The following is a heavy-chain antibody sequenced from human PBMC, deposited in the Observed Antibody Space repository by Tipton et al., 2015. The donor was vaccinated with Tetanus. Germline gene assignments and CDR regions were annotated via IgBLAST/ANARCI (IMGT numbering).Heavy chain of an antibody. D-gene: IGHD1-26*01. V-gene: IGHV4-31*03. Sequence: TLSLTCTVSGGSISSGGYYWSWIRQHPGKGLEWIGEIYNSGSTYYNPSLKSRVTISVDTTKNHFSLKLKSVTAADTAVYYCGRDQPRGARGWNYFHYWGLGRLVTVSS. J-gene: IGHJ4*02. CDR2: IYNSGST. CDR1: GGSISSGGYY. CDR3: GRDQPRGARGWNYFHY.